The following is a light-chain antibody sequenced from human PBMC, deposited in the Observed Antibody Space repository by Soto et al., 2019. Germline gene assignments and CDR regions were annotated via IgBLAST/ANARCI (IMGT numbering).Light chain of an antibody. V-gene: IGLV8-61*01. Sequence: QTVVTQEPSFSVSPGRTVTLTCDLSSGSVSTSYYPSWYQQTPGQAPRTLIYSTNTRSSGVPDRFSGSILGNKAALTITGAQAEDESDYYCVLYMGSGIWVFGGGTKLTVL. CDR2: STN. CDR1: SGSVSTSYY. J-gene: IGLJ3*02. CDR3: VLYMGSGIWV.